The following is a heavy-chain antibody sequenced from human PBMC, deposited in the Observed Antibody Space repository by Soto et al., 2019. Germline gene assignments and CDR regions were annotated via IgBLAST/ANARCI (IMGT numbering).Heavy chain of an antibody. Sequence: QLQLQESGPGLVNPSETLSLTCSVSGDSINSDNYYWGWIRQPPGKGLEWIGSIYYRGNTYYNPSLKTRVNMSLDKSKSQFSLKLNSVTAADSAVYFCARLEGLATISYYFDYWGQGTLVTVSS. J-gene: IGHJ4*02. CDR1: GDSINSDNYY. D-gene: IGHD3-9*01. CDR3: ARLEGLATISYYFDY. CDR2: IYYRGNT. V-gene: IGHV4-39*01.